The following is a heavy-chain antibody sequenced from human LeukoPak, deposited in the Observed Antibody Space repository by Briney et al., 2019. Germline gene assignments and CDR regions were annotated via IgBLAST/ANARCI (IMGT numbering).Heavy chain of an antibody. CDR1: GYTFTGYY. V-gene: IGHV1-2*06. D-gene: IGHD3-10*01. J-gene: IGHJ4*02. CDR2: INPNSGGT. CDR3: ARTQYYGSGRYTDY. Sequence: GASVKVSCKASGYTFTGYYMHWVRQAPGQGLEWMGRINPNSGGTNYAQKFQGRVTMTRDTSISTAYMELSRLRSDDTAVYYCARTQYYGSGRYTDYWGQGTLVTVSS.